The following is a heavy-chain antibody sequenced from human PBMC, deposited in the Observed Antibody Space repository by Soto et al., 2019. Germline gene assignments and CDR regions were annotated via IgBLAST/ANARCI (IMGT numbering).Heavy chain of an antibody. Sequence: PSETLSLTCTVSGGSISSGGYYWSWIRQHPGKGLEWIGYIYYSGSTYYNPSLKSRVTISVDTSKNQFSLKLSSVTAADTAVYYCARDGSYYYDSSGYYFDYWGQGTLVTVYS. V-gene: IGHV4-31*03. D-gene: IGHD3-22*01. CDR3: ARDGSYYYDSSGYYFDY. CDR2: IYYSGST. J-gene: IGHJ4*02. CDR1: GGSISSGGYY.